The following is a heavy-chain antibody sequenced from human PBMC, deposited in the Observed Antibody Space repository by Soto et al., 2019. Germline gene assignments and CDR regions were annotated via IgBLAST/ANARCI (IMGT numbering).Heavy chain of an antibody. CDR3: TRHPPPELRSLYYYGMDV. V-gene: IGHV5-51*01. CDR1: GYSFTSYW. CDR2: IYPGNSDT. J-gene: IGHJ6*02. Sequence: PGESLKISCKGSGYSFTSYWIGWVRQMPGKGLELMGIIYPGNSDTRYSPSFQGQVTISADKSISTAYLQWSSLKASDTAMYYCTRHPPPELRSLYYYGMDVWGQGTTVTVSS. D-gene: IGHD1-7*01.